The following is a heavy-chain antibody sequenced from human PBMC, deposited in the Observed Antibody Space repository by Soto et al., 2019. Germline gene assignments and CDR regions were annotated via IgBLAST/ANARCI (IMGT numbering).Heavy chain of an antibody. CDR3: AKDRRSNYYYCMDV. Sequence: QVQLVESGGGVVQPGRSLRLSCAASGFTFSSYGMHWVRQAPGKGLEWVAVISYDGSNKYYADSVKGRFTIARDNSKNTLYLQMNRLRAEDTAVYYWAKDRRSNYYYCMDVWGQGTTVTVSS. V-gene: IGHV3-30*18. CDR2: ISYDGSNK. J-gene: IGHJ6*02. CDR1: GFTFSSYG.